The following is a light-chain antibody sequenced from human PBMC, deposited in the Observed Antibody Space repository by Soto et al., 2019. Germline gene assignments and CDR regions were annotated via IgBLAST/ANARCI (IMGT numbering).Light chain of an antibody. J-gene: IGKJ4*01. CDR1: QGISSY. CDR3: QQLNSYPLT. V-gene: IGKV1-9*01. CDR2: AAS. Sequence: DMQLTQSPSFLSASAGDRVTITCRASQGISSYLAWYQQKPGKSPKLLVYAASTLQSGVPSRFSGSGSGTEFTLTISRLQPEDFATYYCQQLNSYPLTVGGGTKVEIK.